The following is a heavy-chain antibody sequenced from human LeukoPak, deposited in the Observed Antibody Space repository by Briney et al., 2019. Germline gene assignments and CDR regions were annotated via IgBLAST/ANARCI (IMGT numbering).Heavy chain of an antibody. CDR3: ARADYDFWSGYYFFDY. CDR1: GYTFTGYY. D-gene: IGHD3-3*01. CDR2: INPNSGGT. J-gene: IGHJ4*02. Sequence: ASVKVSCKASGYTFTGYYMHWVRQAPGQGLEWMGWINPNSGGTNYAQKFQGRVTMTRDTSISTAYMELSRLRSDDTAVYYRARADYDFWSGYYFFDYWGQGTLVTVSS. V-gene: IGHV1-2*02.